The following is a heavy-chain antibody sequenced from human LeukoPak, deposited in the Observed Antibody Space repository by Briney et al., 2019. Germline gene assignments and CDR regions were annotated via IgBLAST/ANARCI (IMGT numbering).Heavy chain of an antibody. CDR2: INPSGGST. CDR1: GYTFTGYY. V-gene: IGHV1-46*01. Sequence: ASVKVSCKASGYTFTGYYMHWVRQAPGQGLEWMGWINPSGGSTSYAQKFQGRVTMTRDMSTSTVYMELSSLRSEDTAVYYCARDSYDILTGYYSHPYYFDYWGQGTLVTVSS. D-gene: IGHD3-9*01. CDR3: ARDSYDILTGYYSHPYYFDY. J-gene: IGHJ4*02.